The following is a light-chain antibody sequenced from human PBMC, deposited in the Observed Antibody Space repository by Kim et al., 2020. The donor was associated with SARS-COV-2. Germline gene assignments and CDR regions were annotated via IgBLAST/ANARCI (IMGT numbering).Light chain of an antibody. CDR1: SSDVGGYNY. CDR3: SSYTSSSTNV. Sequence: GQSITISCTGTSSDVGGYNYVSWYQQHPGKAPKLMIYDVSNRPSGVSNRFSGSKSGNMASLTISGLQAEDEADYYCSSYTSSSTNVFGTGTKVTVL. V-gene: IGLV2-14*03. J-gene: IGLJ1*01. CDR2: DVS.